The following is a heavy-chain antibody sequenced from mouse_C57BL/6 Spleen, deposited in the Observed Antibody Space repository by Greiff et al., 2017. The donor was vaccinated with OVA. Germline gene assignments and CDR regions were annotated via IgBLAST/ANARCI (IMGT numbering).Heavy chain of an antibody. Sequence: DVMLVESGGGLVKPGGSLKLSCAASGFTFSDYGMHWVRQAPEKGLEWVAYISSGSSTIYYADTVKGRFTISRANAKNTLFLQMTSLRSEDTAMYYCARPGEGYYFDYWGQGTTLTVSS. V-gene: IGHV5-17*01. CDR1: GFTFSDYG. D-gene: IGHD3-2*02. CDR3: ARPGEGYYFDY. CDR2: ISSGSSTI. J-gene: IGHJ2*01.